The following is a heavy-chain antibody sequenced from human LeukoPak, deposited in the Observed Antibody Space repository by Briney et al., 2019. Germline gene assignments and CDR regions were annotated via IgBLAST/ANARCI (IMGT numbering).Heavy chain of an antibody. CDR3: ARFSGRFGGVKSGGNY. V-gene: IGHV3-21*01. J-gene: IGHJ4*02. CDR1: GFTFSSYS. Sequence: GGSLGLSCAASGFTFSSYSMNWVRQAPGKGLEWVSSISSSSSYIYYADSVKGRFTISRDNAKNSLYLQMNSLRAEDTAVYYCARFSGRFGGVKSGGNYWGQGTLVTVSS. D-gene: IGHD3-16*01. CDR2: ISSSSSYI.